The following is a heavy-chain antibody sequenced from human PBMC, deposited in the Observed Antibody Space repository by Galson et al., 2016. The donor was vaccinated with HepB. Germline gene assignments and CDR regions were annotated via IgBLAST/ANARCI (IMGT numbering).Heavy chain of an antibody. D-gene: IGHD6-6*01. Sequence: SVKVSCKASGYTFTSYAMHWVRQAPGERLEWMGRINGGNGNTNYSQKFQGRITITRDTSASTAHMDLNSLRSEDTAVYYCARHLFSSISVHAGGVWGQGTTVTVSS. CDR3: ARHLFSSISVHAGGV. CDR2: INGGNGNT. J-gene: IGHJ6*02. V-gene: IGHV1-3*01. CDR1: GYTFTSYA.